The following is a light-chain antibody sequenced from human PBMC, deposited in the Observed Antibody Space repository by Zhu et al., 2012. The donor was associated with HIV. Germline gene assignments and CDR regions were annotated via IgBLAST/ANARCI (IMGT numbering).Light chain of an antibody. V-gene: IGKV1-5*03. CDR1: QRVYTS. CDR2: EAS. CDR3: QQYYTPSYT. J-gene: IGKJ2*01. Sequence: DIQMTQSPSTLSASVGDRVTITCRPSQRVYTSLAWYQQKPGKAPKLLIYEASSLETGVPSRFSGSGSGTEFTLTISSLQPDDFATYSCQQYYTPSYTFGQGTKLQIK.